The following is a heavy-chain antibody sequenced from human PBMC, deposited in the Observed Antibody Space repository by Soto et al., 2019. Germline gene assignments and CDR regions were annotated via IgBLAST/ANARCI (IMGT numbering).Heavy chain of an antibody. D-gene: IGHD3-3*01. CDR1: GYTFTSYD. Sequence: ASVKVSCKASGYTFTSYDINWVRQATGQGHEWMGWMNPNSGNTGYAQKFQGRVTMTRNTSISTAYMELSSLRSEDTAVYYCARKGYYDFWSGSYYYYGMDVWGQGTTVTVSS. J-gene: IGHJ6*02. V-gene: IGHV1-8*01. CDR2: MNPNSGNT. CDR3: ARKGYYDFWSGSYYYYGMDV.